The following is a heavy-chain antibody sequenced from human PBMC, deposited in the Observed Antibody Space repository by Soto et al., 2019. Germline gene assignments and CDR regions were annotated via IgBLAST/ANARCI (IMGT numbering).Heavy chain of an antibody. CDR3: TTDWGSGDHYIRAFDL. J-gene: IGHJ3*01. CDR2: IKSRLLGGTT. V-gene: IGHV3-15*01. CDR1: ELAFRNVW. Sequence: GGPRRLSSSASELAFRNVWMTCVRKAPREGLEWVGRIKSRLLGGTTDSATPVKGRFTISRDDSKNTLYLQMNSLKTEDTAVYYCTTDWGSGDHYIRAFDLWGQGTMVPVSS. D-gene: IGHD3-16*01.